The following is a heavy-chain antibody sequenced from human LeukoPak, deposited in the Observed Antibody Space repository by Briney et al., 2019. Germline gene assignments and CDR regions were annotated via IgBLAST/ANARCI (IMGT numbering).Heavy chain of an antibody. V-gene: IGHV3-21*01. D-gene: IGHD3-10*01. CDR1: GFTFSSYS. CDR3: ARDGSGSYYHYYYMDV. CDR2: ISSSSSYI. J-gene: IGHJ6*03. Sequence: TGGSLRLSCAASGFTFSSYSMNWVRQAPGKGLEWVSSISSSSSYIYYADSVKGRFTISRDNAKNSLYLQMNSLRAEDTAVYYCARDGSGSYYHYYYMDVWGKGTTVTVSS.